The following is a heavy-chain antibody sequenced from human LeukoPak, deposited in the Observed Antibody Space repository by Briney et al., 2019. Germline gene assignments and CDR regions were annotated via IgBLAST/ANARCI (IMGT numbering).Heavy chain of an antibody. Sequence: SVTVSCTASGGTFSSYAISWVRQAPGQGLEWMGGIIPIFGTANYAQKFQGRVTITADESTSTAYMELSSLRSEDTAVYYCARDRGLWFGELLFHYYGMDVWGQGTTVTVSS. CDR2: IIPIFGTA. CDR3: ARDRGLWFGELLFHYYGMDV. CDR1: GGTFSSYA. V-gene: IGHV1-69*13. J-gene: IGHJ6*02. D-gene: IGHD3-10*01.